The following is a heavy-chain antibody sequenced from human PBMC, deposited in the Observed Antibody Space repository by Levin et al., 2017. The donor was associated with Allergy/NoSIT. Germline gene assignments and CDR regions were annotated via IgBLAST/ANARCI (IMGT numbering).Heavy chain of an antibody. J-gene: IGHJ6*02. CDR3: ARDPLYGMDV. V-gene: IGHV4-30-2*01. Sequence: SETLSLTCAVSGGSISSDTYSWSWIRQPPGKGLEWIGYIYHSGSTYYNPSLKSRVTISIDRSKNQFSLKLSSVTAADTAVYYCARDPLYGMDVWGQGTTVTVSS. CDR2: IYHSGST. CDR1: GGSISSDTYS.